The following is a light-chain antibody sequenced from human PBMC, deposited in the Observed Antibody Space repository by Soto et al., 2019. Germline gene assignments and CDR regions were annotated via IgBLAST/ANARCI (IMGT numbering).Light chain of an antibody. Sequence: EIVMTQSPATLSVSPGERATLSCRASQSVNSSLAWYQQRPGQAPRLLVYGASTRATGIPARFSGSGSGTEFTLTISTLQSEDFAVYYCQQYNIYSWTFGQGTKVEIK. CDR2: GAS. CDR3: QQYNIYSWT. V-gene: IGKV3-15*01. CDR1: QSVNSS. J-gene: IGKJ1*01.